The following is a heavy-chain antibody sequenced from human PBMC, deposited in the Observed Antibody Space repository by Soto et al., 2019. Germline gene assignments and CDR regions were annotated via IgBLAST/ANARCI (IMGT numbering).Heavy chain of an antibody. J-gene: IGHJ4*02. D-gene: IGHD3-22*01. CDR1: GGSISSSSYY. Sequence: QLQLQESGPGLVKPSETLSLTCTVSGGSISSSSYYWGWIRQPPGKGLEWIGSIYYSGSTYYNPSPQSRVTISVDTSKNPFSLKLSSVPAADTAVYYCARLVYDSSGYRPGWGQGTLVTVSS. CDR2: IYYSGST. V-gene: IGHV4-39*01. CDR3: ARLVYDSSGYRPG.